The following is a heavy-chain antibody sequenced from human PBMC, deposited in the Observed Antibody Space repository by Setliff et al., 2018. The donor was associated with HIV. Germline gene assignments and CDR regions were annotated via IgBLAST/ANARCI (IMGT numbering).Heavy chain of an antibody. CDR2: INHSGST. J-gene: IGHJ3*02. V-gene: IGHV4-34*01. CDR3: ASRGQQQQGWGDAFDI. Sequence: KASETLSLTCAVYGGSFSGYYWSWIRQPPGKGLEWSGEINHSGSTNYNPSLKSRFTISRDNAKNSLYLQMNSLRAEDTAVYYCASRGQQQQGWGDAFDIWGQGTMVTVSS. CDR1: GGSFSGYY. D-gene: IGHD6-13*01.